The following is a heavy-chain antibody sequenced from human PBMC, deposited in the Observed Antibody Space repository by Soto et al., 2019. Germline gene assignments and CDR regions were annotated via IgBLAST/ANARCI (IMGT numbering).Heavy chain of an antibody. Sequence: SVKVSCKASGGTFSSYAISWVRQAPGQGLEWMGGIIPIPGTVNYAQKFQGRVTITADESTSTAYMELSSLRSEDTAVYYCARSQGSSTSLEIYYYYYYGMDVWGQGTTVTVSS. CDR1: GGTFSSYA. V-gene: IGHV1-69*13. D-gene: IGHD2-2*01. CDR2: IIPIPGTV. CDR3: ARSQGSSTSLEIYYYYYYGMDV. J-gene: IGHJ6*02.